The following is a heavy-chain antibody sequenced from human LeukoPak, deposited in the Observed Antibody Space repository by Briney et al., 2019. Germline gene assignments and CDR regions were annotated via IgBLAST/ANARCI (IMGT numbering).Heavy chain of an antibody. CDR3: ARTRSSTWHLLDY. V-gene: IGHV4-59*01. J-gene: IGHJ4*02. CDR1: GGSISTSY. CDR2: ILYSGST. Sequence: SETLSLTCTVSGGSISTSYWNWVRQPLGKGLEWIGYILYSGSTNYNPSLESRVTISVDTSKNQFSLKLTSVTAADTAVYYCARTRSSTWHLLDYWGQGTLVTVSS. D-gene: IGHD6-13*01.